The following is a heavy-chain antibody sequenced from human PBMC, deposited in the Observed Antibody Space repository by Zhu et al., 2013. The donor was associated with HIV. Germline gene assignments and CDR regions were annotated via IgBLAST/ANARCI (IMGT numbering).Heavy chain of an antibody. CDR3: ARALALTELGTYDY. D-gene: IGHD7-27*01. CDR1: GYTFTNYY. Sequence: QVQLVQSGAAVKKPGASVKISCKASGYTFTNYYIQWVRQAPGQGLEWMGLINPRDGGTIYPQKFQGRVTLTRDTFTSTAYMELRSLRSDDTAVYYCARALALTELGTYDYWGQGTLVTVSS. V-gene: IGHV1-46*01. CDR2: INPRDGGT. J-gene: IGHJ4*02.